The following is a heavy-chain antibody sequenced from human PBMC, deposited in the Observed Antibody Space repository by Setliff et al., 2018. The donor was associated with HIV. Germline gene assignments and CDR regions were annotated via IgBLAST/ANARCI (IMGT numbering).Heavy chain of an antibody. D-gene: IGHD3-3*01. V-gene: IGHV4-59*01. Sequence: SETLSLTCTVSGGSISSYYWSWIRQPPGKGLEWIGYIYYSGSTNYNPSLKSRVTISVDTSKNQFSLKLSSVTAADTAVYYCARDPSQSGNAGWFDPWGQGTLITVSS. J-gene: IGHJ5*02. CDR3: ARDPSQSGNAGWFDP. CDR1: GGSISSYY. CDR2: IYYSGST.